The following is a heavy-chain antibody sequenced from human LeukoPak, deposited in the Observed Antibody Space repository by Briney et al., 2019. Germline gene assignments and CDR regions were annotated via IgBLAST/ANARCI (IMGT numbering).Heavy chain of an antibody. D-gene: IGHD2/OR15-2a*01. CDR1: GGSFSGYY. CDR3: ASDFFDTTADGFDI. CDR2: INHSAST. V-gene: IGHV4-34*01. Sequence: SETLSLTCAVYGGSFSGYYWSWIRQPPGKGLEWIGEINHSASTNYNPSLKSRVTISVDTSKNQFSLKLTSLTAADTAVYYCASDFFDTTADGFDIWGQGTMVTVSS. J-gene: IGHJ3*02.